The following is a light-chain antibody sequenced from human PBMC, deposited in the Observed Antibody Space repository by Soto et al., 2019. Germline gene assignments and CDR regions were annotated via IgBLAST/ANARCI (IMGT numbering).Light chain of an antibody. Sequence: EIVMTQSPASLSVSPGERVTLSCRATESVTSDLAWYQQKPGQAPRLLIYGASNRATGVPARFSASGSGTEFALTISTLQSEESAVYFCQQYTVWPTFGRGTKVEIK. CDR1: ESVTSD. J-gene: IGKJ1*01. CDR2: GAS. CDR3: QQYTVWPT. V-gene: IGKV3-15*01.